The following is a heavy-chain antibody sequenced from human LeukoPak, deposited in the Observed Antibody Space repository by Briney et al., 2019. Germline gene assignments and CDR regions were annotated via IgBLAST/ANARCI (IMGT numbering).Heavy chain of an antibody. CDR2: INHSGST. Sequence: SETLSLTCAVYGGSFSGYYWSWIRQPPGKGLEWIGEINHSGSTNYNPSLKSRVTISVDTTKNQFSLKLSSVTAADTAVYYCARPSGYSYGYFFYWGQGTLVTVSS. J-gene: IGHJ4*02. D-gene: IGHD5-18*01. CDR1: GGSFSGYY. CDR3: ARPSGYSYGYFFY. V-gene: IGHV4-34*01.